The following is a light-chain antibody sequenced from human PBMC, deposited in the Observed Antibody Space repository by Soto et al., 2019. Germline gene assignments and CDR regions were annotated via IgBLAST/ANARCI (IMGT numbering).Light chain of an antibody. CDR2: EVS. V-gene: IGLV2-14*01. CDR3: SSYTTSNTLV. J-gene: IGLJ1*01. CDR1: SSDVGGFNY. Sequence: QSVLTQPASVSGPPGQSITISCTGTSSDVGGFNYVSWYQQFPGKAPKLMIYEVSNRPSGVSNRFSGSKSGNTASLTISGLQAEDEGDYYCSSYTTSNTLVFGTGTKVTVL.